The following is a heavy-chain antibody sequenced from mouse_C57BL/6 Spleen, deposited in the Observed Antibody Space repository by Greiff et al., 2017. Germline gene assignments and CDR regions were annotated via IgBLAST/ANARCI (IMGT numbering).Heavy chain of an antibody. Sequence: EVQLQQSGPELVKPGASVKIPCKASGYTFTDYNMDWVKQSHGKSLEWIGDINPNNGGTIYNQKFKGTATLTVDKSSSTAYMELRSLTSEDTAGYYGARRYYDGSSYGYFDYWGQGTTLTVSS. J-gene: IGHJ2*01. D-gene: IGHD1-1*01. CDR2: INPNNGGT. CDR3: ARRYYDGSSYGYFDY. CDR1: GYTFTDYN. V-gene: IGHV1-18*01.